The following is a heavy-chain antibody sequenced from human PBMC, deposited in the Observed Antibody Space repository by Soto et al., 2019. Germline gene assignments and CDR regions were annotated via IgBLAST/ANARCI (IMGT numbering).Heavy chain of an antibody. CDR1: GFSFSSYG. CDR3: AKIKRSAGPYYFDY. CDR2: ISGSGGST. V-gene: IGHV3-23*01. Sequence: EVQLLESGGGLLQPGGSLRLSCAASGFSFSSYGMSWVRQGPGKGLEWVSGISGSGGSTYYADSVKGRFTISRDNSKNTLYLQMNSLRAEDTAAYYCAKIKRSAGPYYFDYWGQGTLVTVSS. J-gene: IGHJ4*02.